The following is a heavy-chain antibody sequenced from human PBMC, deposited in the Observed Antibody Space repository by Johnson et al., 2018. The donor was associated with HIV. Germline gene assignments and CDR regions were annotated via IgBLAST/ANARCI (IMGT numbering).Heavy chain of an antibody. CDR2: MWYDGSNK. D-gene: IGHD6-19*01. Sequence: QVLLVESGGGVVQPGRSLRLSCAASGFTFSTYGMHWVRQAPGKGLEWVAVMWYDGSNKYYVDSVKGRFTISRDNAKNSLYLQMTSLRAEDTAVYYCSKDPPYSSGWPTDAFDIWGQGTMVTVSS. CDR1: GFTFSTYG. CDR3: SKDPPYSSGWPTDAFDI. J-gene: IGHJ3*02. V-gene: IGHV3-33*03.